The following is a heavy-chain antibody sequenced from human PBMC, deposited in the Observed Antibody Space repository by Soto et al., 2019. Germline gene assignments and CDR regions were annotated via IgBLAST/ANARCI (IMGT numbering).Heavy chain of an antibody. V-gene: IGHV3-73*01. D-gene: IGHD3-3*01. CDR1: GFTFSGSA. J-gene: IGHJ6*02. Sequence: GGSLRLSCAASGFTFSGSAMHWVRQASGKGLEWVGRSRSKANSYATAYAASVKGRFTISRDDSKNTAYLQMNSLKTEDTAVYYCTRLYDFWSGYLGYYGMDVWGQGTTVTVSS. CDR3: TRLYDFWSGYLGYYGMDV. CDR2: SRSKANSYAT.